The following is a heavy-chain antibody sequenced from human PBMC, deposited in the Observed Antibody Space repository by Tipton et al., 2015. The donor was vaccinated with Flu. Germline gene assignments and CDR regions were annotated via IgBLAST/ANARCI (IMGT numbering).Heavy chain of an antibody. V-gene: IGHV4-30-4*01. CDR2: IYYSGST. J-gene: IGHJ3*02. CDR1: GGSISGGDYY. Sequence: TLSLTCTVSGGSISGGDYYWIWIRQPPGKGLEWIGYIYYSGSTYYNPSLKSRVTISVDTSKNQFSLKLSSVTAADTAVYYCARSITRDAFDIWGQGTMVTVSS. CDR3: ARSITRDAFDI. D-gene: IGHD2-2*01.